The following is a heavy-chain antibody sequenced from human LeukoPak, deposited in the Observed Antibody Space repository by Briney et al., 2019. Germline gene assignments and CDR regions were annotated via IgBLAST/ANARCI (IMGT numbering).Heavy chain of an antibody. D-gene: IGHD3-10*01. J-gene: IGHJ4*02. V-gene: IGHV4-4*07. CDR1: GGSISSYY. Sequence: SETLSLTCTVSGGSISSYYWSWIRQPAGKGLEWIGRIYTSGSTNYNPSLKRRVTMSVDTSKNQFSLKLSSVTAADTAVYYCARGFYGSGSYFTSDYWGQGTLVTVSS. CDR3: ARGFYGSGSYFTSDY. CDR2: IYTSGST.